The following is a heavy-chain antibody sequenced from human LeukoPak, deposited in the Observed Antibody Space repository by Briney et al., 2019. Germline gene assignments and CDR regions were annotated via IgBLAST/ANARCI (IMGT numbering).Heavy chain of an antibody. V-gene: IGHV4-34*01. CDR3: GRGDRDGYNR. CDR2: INHSGST. J-gene: IGHJ4*02. CDR1: GGSFSGYY. Sequence: SETLSLTCAVYGGSFSGYYWSWIRHPPGKGLEWIGEINHSGSTNYNPSLKSRVTISVDTSKNQFSLKLSSVTAADTAVDYCGRGDRDGYNRWGQGTGVTVSS. D-gene: IGHD5-24*01.